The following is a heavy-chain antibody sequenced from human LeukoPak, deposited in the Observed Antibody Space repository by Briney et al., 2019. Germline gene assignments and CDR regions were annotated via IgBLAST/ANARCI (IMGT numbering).Heavy chain of an antibody. V-gene: IGHV3-74*01. CDR1: GFTFSNYW. D-gene: IGHD1-14*01. J-gene: IGHJ4*02. CDR3: ARDVYGLGDY. Sequence: GGSLRLSCVASGFTFSNYWMHWVRQAPEKGLMWVSKINSDGSGPDYADSVKGRFTISRNNAKNTLYLQMNSLRAEDTAVYYCARDVYGLGDYWGQGTLVTVSS. CDR2: INSDGSGP.